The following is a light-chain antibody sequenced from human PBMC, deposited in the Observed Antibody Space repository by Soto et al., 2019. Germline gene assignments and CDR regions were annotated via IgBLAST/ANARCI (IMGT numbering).Light chain of an antibody. CDR3: QQRFSWPLT. Sequence: EIVLTQSPATLSLSPGERATLSCRASQSIGKYLAWYQQTPGQVPRLLIYDAFDRATGTPARFSGSGSGTDFTLTLSSLEPEDFAVYHCQQRFSWPLTFGGGTKVEIK. CDR1: QSIGKY. V-gene: IGKV3-11*01. CDR2: DAF. J-gene: IGKJ4*01.